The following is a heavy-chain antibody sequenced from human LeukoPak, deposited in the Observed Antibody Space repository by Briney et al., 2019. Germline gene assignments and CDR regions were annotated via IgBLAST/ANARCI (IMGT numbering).Heavy chain of an antibody. CDR3: ARRAVAGQGGNFDY. V-gene: IGHV3-30*14. D-gene: IGHD6-19*01. CDR2: ISYDGSDK. CDR1: GFTFSSYA. Sequence: GGSLRLSCAASGFTFSSYAMYWVRQAPGKGLEWVAVISYDGSDKFYADSVKGRFTISRDNSKNTLYLQMNSLRAEDTAVYYCARRAVAGQGGNFDYWGQGTLVTVSS. J-gene: IGHJ4*02.